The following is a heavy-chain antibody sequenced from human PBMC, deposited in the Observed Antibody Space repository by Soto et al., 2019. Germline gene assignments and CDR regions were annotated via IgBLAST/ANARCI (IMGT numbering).Heavy chain of an antibody. D-gene: IGHD3-3*01. V-gene: IGHV1-18*01. CDR2: ISAYNGNT. CDR3: ARNFRRFLEWLPHTNWFDP. Sequence: ASVKLSCEDCGYRFTSNGISWVRQAPEQGLEWMGWISAYNGNTNYAQKLQGRVTMTTDTSTSTAYMELRSLRSDDTAVYYCARNFRRFLEWLPHTNWFDPWGQGTLVTVSS. J-gene: IGHJ5*02. CDR1: GYRFTSNG.